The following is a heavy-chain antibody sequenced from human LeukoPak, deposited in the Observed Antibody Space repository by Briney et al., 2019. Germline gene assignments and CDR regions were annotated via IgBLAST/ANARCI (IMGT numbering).Heavy chain of an antibody. Sequence: AGGSLRLSCAASGFILSSYSMNWVRQAPGKGLEWISYISSSSSTIYYADSVRGRFTISRDNANNSLYLQMNSLRDEDTAVYYCARRGNAFDIWGQGTMVTVSS. J-gene: IGHJ3*02. CDR3: ARRGNAFDI. CDR1: GFILSSYS. CDR2: ISSSSSTI. V-gene: IGHV3-48*02.